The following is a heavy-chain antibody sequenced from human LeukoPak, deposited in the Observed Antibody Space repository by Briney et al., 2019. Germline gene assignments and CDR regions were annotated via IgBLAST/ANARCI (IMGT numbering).Heavy chain of an antibody. V-gene: IGHV4-59*01. J-gene: IGHJ4*02. CDR2: IYYSGST. CDR1: DGSISSYY. Sequence: SETLSLTCTVSDGSISSYYWSWIRQPPGKGLEWIGYIYYSGSTNYNPSLKSRVTISVDTSKNQFSLKLSSVTAADTAVYYCARGGGYCSSTSCYHFDYWGQGTLVTVSS. CDR3: ARGGGYCSSTSCYHFDY. D-gene: IGHD2-2*01.